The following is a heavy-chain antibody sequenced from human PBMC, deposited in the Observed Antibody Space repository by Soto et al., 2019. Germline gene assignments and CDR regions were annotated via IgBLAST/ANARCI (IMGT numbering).Heavy chain of an antibody. CDR2: IYHSGST. Sequence: QLQLQESGSGLVKPSQTLSLTCAVSGGSISSGGYSWSWIRQPPGKGLEWIGYIYHSGSTYYNPSLKSRVTISVDRSKNQFSLKLSSVTAADTAVYYCAQSGSYYNPYYCYGMDVWGQGTTVTVSS. J-gene: IGHJ6*02. CDR3: AQSGSYYNPYYCYGMDV. V-gene: IGHV4-30-2*01. CDR1: GGSISSGGYS. D-gene: IGHD3-10*01.